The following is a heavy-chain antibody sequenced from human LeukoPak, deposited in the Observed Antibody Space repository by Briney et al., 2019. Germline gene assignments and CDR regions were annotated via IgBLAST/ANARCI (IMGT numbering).Heavy chain of an antibody. CDR2: INRDGSSA. J-gene: IGHJ4*02. CDR1: GFTFGSFW. V-gene: IGHV3-74*01. D-gene: IGHD1-26*01. CDR3: AREDSGSYHPDR. Sequence: GGTLRLCCAASGFTFGSFWMHWARHAPWKGLVSFSRINRDGSSATYADSVMGRLTISRDNAKSTLYLEINSLRAEDTAVYYCAREDSGSYHPDRWGQGALVTVSS.